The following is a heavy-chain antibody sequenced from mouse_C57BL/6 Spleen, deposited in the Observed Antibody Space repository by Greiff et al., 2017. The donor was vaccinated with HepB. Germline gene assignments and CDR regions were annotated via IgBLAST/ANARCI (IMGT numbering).Heavy chain of an antibody. J-gene: IGHJ4*01. D-gene: IGHD2-1*01. V-gene: IGHV1-53*01. Sequence: QVHVKQPGTELVKPGASVKLSCKASGYTFTSYWMHWVKQRPGQGLEWIGNINPSNGGTNYNEKFKSKATLTVDKSSSTAYMQLSSLTSEDSAVYYCAREGNFNYYAMDYWGQGTSVTVSS. CDR3: AREGNFNYYAMDY. CDR2: INPSNGGT. CDR1: GYTFTSYW.